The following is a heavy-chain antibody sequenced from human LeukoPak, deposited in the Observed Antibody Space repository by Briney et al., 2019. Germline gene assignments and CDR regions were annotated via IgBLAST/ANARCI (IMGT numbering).Heavy chain of an antibody. Sequence: SETLSLTCTVSGGSISSYYWSWIRQPPGKGLEWIGYIYYSGSTNYNPSLKSRVTISVDTSKNQFSLKLSSVTAADTAVYYCARAGRTLARSAFDIWGQGTMVTVSS. CDR2: IYYSGST. V-gene: IGHV4-59*01. D-gene: IGHD1-14*01. J-gene: IGHJ3*02. CDR1: GGSISSYY. CDR3: ARAGRTLARSAFDI.